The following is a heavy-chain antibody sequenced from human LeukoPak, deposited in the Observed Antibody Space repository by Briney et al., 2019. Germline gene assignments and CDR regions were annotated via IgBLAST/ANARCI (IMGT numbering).Heavy chain of an antibody. CDR1: GFTFSSYA. V-gene: IGHV3-23*01. Sequence: SGGSLRLSCAASGFTFSSYAMSWVRQAPGKGLEWVSGISGSDGTTYYADSVEGRFTISRDNSKNTVYLQMNSLRAEDTAIYYCAKLTSASGAYGVDVWGQGTTVTVSS. J-gene: IGHJ6*02. D-gene: IGHD3-10*01. CDR2: ISGSDGTT. CDR3: AKLTSASGAYGVDV.